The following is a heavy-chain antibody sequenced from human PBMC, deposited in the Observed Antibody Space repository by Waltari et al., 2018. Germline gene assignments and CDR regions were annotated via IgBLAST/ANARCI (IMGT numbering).Heavy chain of an antibody. CDR2: IYFSGST. J-gene: IGHJ6*02. Sequence: QVQLQESGPGLVKPSETLSLTCTVSGGSISSYYWSWIRQPPGQGLEWIGYIYFSGSTNYNPSLKSRVTISVDTSKNQFSLKLSSVTAADTAVYYCARVGYSGYDGYYYYGMDVWGQGTTVTVSS. CDR3: ARVGYSGYDGYYYYGMDV. CDR1: GGSISSYY. V-gene: IGHV4-59*01. D-gene: IGHD5-12*01.